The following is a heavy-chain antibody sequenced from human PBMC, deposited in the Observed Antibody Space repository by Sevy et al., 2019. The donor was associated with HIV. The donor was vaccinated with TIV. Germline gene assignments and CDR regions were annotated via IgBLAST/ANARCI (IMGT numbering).Heavy chain of an antibody. J-gene: IGHJ4*02. Sequence: GGSLRLSCAASGFTFSSYGMHWVRQAPGKGLEWVAVISYDGSNKYYADSVKGRFTISRDNSKNTLYLQMNSLRAEDTAVYYWAKGGHDFWSGYPYYFDYWGQGTLVTVSS. CDR3: AKGGHDFWSGYPYYFDY. CDR2: ISYDGSNK. D-gene: IGHD3-3*01. CDR1: GFTFSSYG. V-gene: IGHV3-30*18.